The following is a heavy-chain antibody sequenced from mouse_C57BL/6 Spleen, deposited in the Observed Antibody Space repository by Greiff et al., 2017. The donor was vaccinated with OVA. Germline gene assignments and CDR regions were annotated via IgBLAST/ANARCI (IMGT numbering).Heavy chain of an antibody. V-gene: IGHV1-52*01. J-gene: IGHJ2*01. CDR1: GYTFTSYW. CDR3: ARGGNWDGFDY. Sequence: QVQLQQPGAEPVRPGSSVKLSCKASGYTFTSYWMHWVKQRPIQGLEWIGNIDPSDSETHYNQKFKDKATLTVDKSSSTAYMQLSSLTSEDSAVYYCARGGNWDGFDYWGQGTTLTVSS. CDR2: IDPSDSET. D-gene: IGHD4-1*01.